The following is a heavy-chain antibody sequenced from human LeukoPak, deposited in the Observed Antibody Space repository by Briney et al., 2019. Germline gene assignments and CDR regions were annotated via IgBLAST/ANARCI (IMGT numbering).Heavy chain of an antibody. V-gene: IGHV4-34*01. CDR3: ARVPITMVRGVIIGIDY. CDR1: GGSFSGYY. D-gene: IGHD3-10*01. CDR2: INHSGST. J-gene: IGHJ4*02. Sequence: SETLSLTCAVYGGSFSGYYWSWIRQPPGKGLEWIGEINHSGSTNYNPSLKSRVTISVDTSKNQFSLKLSSVTAADTAVYYCARVPITMVRGVIIGIDYWGQGTLVTVSS.